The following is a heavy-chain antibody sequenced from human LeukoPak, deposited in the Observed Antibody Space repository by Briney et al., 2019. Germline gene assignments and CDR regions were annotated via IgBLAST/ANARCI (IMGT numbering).Heavy chain of an antibody. J-gene: IGHJ4*02. D-gene: IGHD4-17*01. Sequence: GGSLRLSCAASGFTFSTYGMSWVRQAPGKGLEWVSGISGSGDSTYNADSVKGRFTISRDNSKNTLYLQMNSLRAEDTAVYYCATGYADYGGAADYWGQGTLVTVSS. CDR2: ISGSGDST. CDR1: GFTFSTYG. CDR3: ATGYADYGGAADY. V-gene: IGHV3-23*01.